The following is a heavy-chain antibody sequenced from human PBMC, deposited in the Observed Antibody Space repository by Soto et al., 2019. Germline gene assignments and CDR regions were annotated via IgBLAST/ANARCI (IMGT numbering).Heavy chain of an antibody. CDR2: IGESGTPT. V-gene: IGHV3-23*01. D-gene: IGHD2-2*01. J-gene: IGHJ6*02. CDR3: ARYIPGVRYYGMDV. Sequence: EVQLLESGGGLVQPGGSLRLSCAASGFTFSSYAMKLVRQAPGKGLEWVSLIGESGTPTYYADSVKGRFTISRDNSGNTLFLEMDSLRAEDTAVYYCARYIPGVRYYGMDVWGQGTTVTVSS. CDR1: GFTFSSYA.